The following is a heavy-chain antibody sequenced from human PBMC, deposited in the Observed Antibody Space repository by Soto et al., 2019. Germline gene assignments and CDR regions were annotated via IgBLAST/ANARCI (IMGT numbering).Heavy chain of an antibody. J-gene: IGHJ4*02. CDR3: ARAWSYYYDSSGYEFDY. CDR1: GGTFSSYA. D-gene: IGHD3-22*01. V-gene: IGHV1-69*13. CDR2: IIPIFGTA. Sequence: GASVKVSCKASGGTFSSYAISWVRQAPGQGLEWMGGIIPIFGTANYAQKFQGRVTITADESTSTAYMELSSLRSEDTAVYYCARAWSYYYDSSGYEFDYWGQGTLVTVSS.